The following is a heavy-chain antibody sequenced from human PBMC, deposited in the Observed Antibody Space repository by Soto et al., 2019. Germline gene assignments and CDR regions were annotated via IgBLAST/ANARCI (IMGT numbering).Heavy chain of an antibody. CDR3: ARARDGDPGRCLDY. J-gene: IGHJ4*02. Sequence: QVQLVESGGGVVQPGRSLRLSCAASGFTFSSYGMHWVRQAPGKGLEWVAVISYDGSNKYYADSVKGRFTISRDNSKNTLYLQMNSLRAEDTAVYYCARARDGDPGRCLDYWGQGTLVTVSS. CDR2: ISYDGSNK. CDR1: GFTFSSYG. V-gene: IGHV3-30*19. D-gene: IGHD4-17*01.